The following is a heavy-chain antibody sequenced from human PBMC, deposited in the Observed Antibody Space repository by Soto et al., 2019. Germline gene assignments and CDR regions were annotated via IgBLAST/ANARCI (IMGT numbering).Heavy chain of an antibody. CDR1: GGSISSSSYY. D-gene: IGHD3-10*01. CDR2: IYYSGST. V-gene: IGHV4-39*01. CDR3: ARQRLYGSGRKAFDI. J-gene: IGHJ3*02. Sequence: SETLSLTCTVSGGSISSSSYYWGWIRQPPGKGLEWIGSIYYSGSTYYNPSLKSRVTISVDTSKNQFSLKLSSVTAADTAVYYCARQRLYGSGRKAFDIWGQGTMVTVSS.